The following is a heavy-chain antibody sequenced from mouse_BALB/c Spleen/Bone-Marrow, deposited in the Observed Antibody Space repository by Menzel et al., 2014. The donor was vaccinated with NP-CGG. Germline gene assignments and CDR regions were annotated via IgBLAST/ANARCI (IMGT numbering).Heavy chain of an antibody. J-gene: IGHJ3*01. D-gene: IGHD2-1*01. CDR1: GYAFSSYW. Sequence: VKLMESGAELVRPGSSVKISCKASGYAFSSYWMNWVKQRPGQGLEWIGQTHPGGGDTNYNGKFKVKATLTADKSSSTANMQLSSLTSEDSAVYFCARGGIYYGNSQFAYWGRGTLVTVSA. CDR2: THPGGGDT. V-gene: IGHV1-80*01. CDR3: ARGGIYYGNSQFAY.